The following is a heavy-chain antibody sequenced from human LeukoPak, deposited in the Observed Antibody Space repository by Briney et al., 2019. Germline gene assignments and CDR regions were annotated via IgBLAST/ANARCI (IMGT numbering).Heavy chain of an antibody. V-gene: IGHV4-4*09. CDR2: ISTGGST. D-gene: IGHD1-1*01. Sequence: SETLSLTCTISRGSISTYYWSWIRQPPGKGLEWIGYISTGGSTNYNPSLKIRVTISVDTSKNQFSLNLSSVTAADTAVYYCARRRTTGTTGYFDYWGQGTLVTVSS. J-gene: IGHJ4*02. CDR3: ARRRTTGTTGYFDY. CDR1: RGSISTYY.